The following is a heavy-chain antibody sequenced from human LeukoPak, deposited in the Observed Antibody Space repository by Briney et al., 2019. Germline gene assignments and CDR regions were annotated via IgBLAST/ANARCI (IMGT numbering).Heavy chain of an antibody. Sequence: PGGSLRLSCAASGFTFSSYGMHWVRQAPGKGLEWVAVISYDGSNKYYADSVKGRFTISRDNSKNTLYLQMNSLRVEDTAVYYCAKEAGAAAGTDYFDYWGQGTLVTVSS. CDR1: GFTFSSYG. D-gene: IGHD6-13*01. J-gene: IGHJ4*02. CDR2: ISYDGSNK. CDR3: AKEAGAAAGTDYFDY. V-gene: IGHV3-30*18.